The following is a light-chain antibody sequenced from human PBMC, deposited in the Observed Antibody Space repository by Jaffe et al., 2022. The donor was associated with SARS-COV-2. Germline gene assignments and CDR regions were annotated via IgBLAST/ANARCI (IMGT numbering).Light chain of an antibody. Sequence: DIVMTQSPDSLAGSLGERATIDCKSSQSVLYSSNNKNYLAWYQRKPGQPPKLLIYWASTRESGVPDRFSGSGSGTDFTLTISSLQAEDVAVYYCQQYYSIPFTFGPGTKVEIK. V-gene: IGKV4-1*01. J-gene: IGKJ3*01. CDR3: QQYYSIPFT. CDR1: QSVLYSSNNKNY. CDR2: WAS.